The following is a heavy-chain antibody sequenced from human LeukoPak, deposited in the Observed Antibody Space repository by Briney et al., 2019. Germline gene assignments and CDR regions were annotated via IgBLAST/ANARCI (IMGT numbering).Heavy chain of an antibody. CDR1: GGSLSSYY. D-gene: IGHD1-26*01. J-gene: IGHJ4*02. Sequence: RPSETLSLTCTVSGGSLSSYYWSWIRQPPGKGLEWIGYIYSRGLTRVSTNYNPSLKSRVTLSVDTSKNQFSLKLSSVAAADTAVYYCARDQEYSGSYYRYFDFWGQGALVTVSS. CDR2: IYSRGLTRVST. V-gene: IGHV4-59*01. CDR3: ARDQEYSGSYYRYFDF.